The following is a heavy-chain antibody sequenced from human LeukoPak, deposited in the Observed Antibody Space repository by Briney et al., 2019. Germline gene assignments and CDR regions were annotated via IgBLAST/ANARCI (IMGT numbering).Heavy chain of an antibody. CDR2: ISSSSSKI. Sequence: GGSLRLSCAASGFTFSSSVMHWVRQAPGKGLEWVSSISSSSSKIYYADSVKGRFTISRDNAKNSLYLQMSSLRAEDTAVYYCARIYGDSNYWGQGTLVTVSS. CDR1: GFTFSSSV. CDR3: ARIYGDSNY. D-gene: IGHD4-17*01. V-gene: IGHV3-21*01. J-gene: IGHJ4*02.